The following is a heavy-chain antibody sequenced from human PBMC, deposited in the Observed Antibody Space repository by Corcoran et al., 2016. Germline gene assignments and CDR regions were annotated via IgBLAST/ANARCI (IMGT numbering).Heavy chain of an antibody. D-gene: IGHD3-16*02. CDR1: GDSVSSNSAA. CDR3: ARDLEAHYYYVWARYLPAHDALDI. V-gene: IGHV6-1*01. CDR2: TYYRSKWYN. Sequence: QVQLQQSGPGLVKPSQTLSLTCAISGDSVSSNSAAWNWIRQSPSRGLEWLGRTYYRSKWYNDYAVSVKSRITINPDTSKNQFSLQLNSVTPEDTALYYGARDLEAHYYYVWARYLPAHDALDIWGQGTMVTVSS. J-gene: IGHJ3*02.